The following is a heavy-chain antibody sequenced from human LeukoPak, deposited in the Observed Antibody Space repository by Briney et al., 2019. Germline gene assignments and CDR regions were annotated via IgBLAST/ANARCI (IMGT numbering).Heavy chain of an antibody. CDR1: GYTFTTYG. Sequence: ASVKVSCRASGYTFTTYGITWVRQAPGQGLEWLGWISTYNGKTNYAQKFQGRVTMTTDTSTSTAYMELRTLRSDDTAVYFCARVQVLIVPAAINYWGQGPLVTVSS. CDR2: ISTYNGKT. J-gene: IGHJ1*01. CDR3: ARVQVLIVPAAINY. D-gene: IGHD2-2*01. V-gene: IGHV1-18*01.